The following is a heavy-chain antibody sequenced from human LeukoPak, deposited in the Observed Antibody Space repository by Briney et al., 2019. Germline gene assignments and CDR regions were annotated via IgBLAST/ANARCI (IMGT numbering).Heavy chain of an antibody. Sequence: ASVKVSCKASGYTFTSYAMNWVRQAPGQGLEWMGWINTNIGNPTYAQGFTGRFVFSLDTSVSTAYLQISSLKAEDTAVYYCAREGGLYSSSSSWGLFDYWGQGTLVTVSS. CDR2: INTNIGNP. CDR1: GYTFTSYA. CDR3: AREGGLYSSSSSWGLFDY. V-gene: IGHV7-4-1*02. J-gene: IGHJ4*02. D-gene: IGHD6-6*01.